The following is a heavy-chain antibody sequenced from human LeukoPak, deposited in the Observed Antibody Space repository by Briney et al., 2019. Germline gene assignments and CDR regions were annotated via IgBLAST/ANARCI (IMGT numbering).Heavy chain of an antibody. CDR3: AKDRRRGIAVVPAAIDY. J-gene: IGHJ4*02. Sequence: GGSLRLSCAASGFAFSSYGMHWVRQAPGKRLEWVAVIWYDGSNKYYADSVKGRFTISRDNSKNTLYLQMNSLRAEDTAVYYCAKDRRRGIAVVPAAIDYWGQGTLVTVSS. CDR2: IWYDGSNK. CDR1: GFAFSSYG. D-gene: IGHD2-2*01. V-gene: IGHV3-33*06.